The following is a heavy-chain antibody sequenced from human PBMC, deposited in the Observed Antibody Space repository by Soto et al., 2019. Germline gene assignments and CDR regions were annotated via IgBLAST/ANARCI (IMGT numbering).Heavy chain of an antibody. D-gene: IGHD6-13*01. CDR2: IYYDDGST. V-gene: IGHV3-53*02. CDR3: ASGQQVILRYYYGLDV. CDR1: GFTVSTNY. Sequence: EVQLVETGGGLIQPGGSLRLSCAVSGFTVSTNYMSWVRQAPGKGLEWVSVIYYDDGSTYYADSVKGRFSISRDSSRNTLYLQMNSLRAEDTAVYYCASGQQVILRYYYGLDVWGLGTTVTVSS. J-gene: IGHJ6*02.